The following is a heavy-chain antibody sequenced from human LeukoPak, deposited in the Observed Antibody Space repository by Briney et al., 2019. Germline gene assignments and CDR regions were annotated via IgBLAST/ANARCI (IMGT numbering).Heavy chain of an antibody. CDR1: GFTFSSYA. V-gene: IGHV3-30*04. CDR3: ARRNAGDYAPGY. CDR2: ISYDGSNK. D-gene: IGHD4-17*01. Sequence: GRSLRLSCAASGFTFSSYAMHWVRQAPGKGLEWVAVISYDGSNKYYADSVKGRFTISRDNSKNTLYLQMNSLGAEDTAVYYCARRNAGDYAPGYWGQGTLVTVSS. J-gene: IGHJ4*02.